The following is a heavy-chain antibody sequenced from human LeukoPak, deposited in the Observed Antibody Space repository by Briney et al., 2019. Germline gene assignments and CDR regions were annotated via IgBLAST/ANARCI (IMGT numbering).Heavy chain of an antibody. D-gene: IGHD3-3*01. Sequence: PSETLSLTCTVSGGSISSYYWSWIRQPPGKGLEWIGYIYYSGSTNYNPSLKSRVTISVDTSKNQFSLKLGSVTAADTTVYYCAHYDFWSGTFDYWGQGTLVTVSS. CDR2: IYYSGST. CDR3: AHYDFWSGTFDY. J-gene: IGHJ4*02. CDR1: GGSISSYY. V-gene: IGHV4-59*01.